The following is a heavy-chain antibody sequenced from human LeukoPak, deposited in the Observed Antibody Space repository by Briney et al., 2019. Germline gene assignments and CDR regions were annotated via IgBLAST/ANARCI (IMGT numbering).Heavy chain of an antibody. Sequence: SETLSLTCAVYGGSFSGYYWSWIRQPPGKRLEWMGEINHSGSTNYNPSLKSRVTISVDTSNNQFSLKLSSVTAADTAVYYCARVGPIVATIDDAFDIWGQGTMVTVSS. CDR2: INHSGST. CDR3: ARVGPIVATIDDAFDI. D-gene: IGHD5-12*01. V-gene: IGHV4-34*01. J-gene: IGHJ3*02. CDR1: GGSFSGYY.